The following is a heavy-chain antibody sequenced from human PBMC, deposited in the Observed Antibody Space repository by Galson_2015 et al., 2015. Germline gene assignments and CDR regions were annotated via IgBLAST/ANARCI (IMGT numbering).Heavy chain of an antibody. Sequence: SLRLSCAASGFTFSSYGMHWVRQAPGKGLEWVAVIWYDGSNKYYADSVKGRFTISRDNSKNTLYLQMNSLRAEDTAVYYCARDGGGVVAATDDYWGQGTLVTVSS. CDR3: ARDGGGVVAATDDY. CDR2: IWYDGSNK. V-gene: IGHV3-33*01. CDR1: GFTFSSYG. D-gene: IGHD2-15*01. J-gene: IGHJ4*02.